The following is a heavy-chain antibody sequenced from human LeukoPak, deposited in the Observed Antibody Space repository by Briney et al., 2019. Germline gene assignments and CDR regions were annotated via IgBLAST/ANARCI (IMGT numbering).Heavy chain of an antibody. J-gene: IGHJ5*02. D-gene: IGHD2-15*01. CDR2: ISYDGSNK. CDR1: GFTLSSYA. V-gene: IGHV3-30-3*01. Sequence: GGSLRLSCAASGFTLSSYAMHWVRQAPGKGLEWVAVISYDGSNKYYADSVKGRFTISRDNSKNTLYLQMNSLRAEDTAVYYCARDGVRYCSGGSCYWFDPWGQGTLVTVSS. CDR3: ARDGVRYCSGGSCYWFDP.